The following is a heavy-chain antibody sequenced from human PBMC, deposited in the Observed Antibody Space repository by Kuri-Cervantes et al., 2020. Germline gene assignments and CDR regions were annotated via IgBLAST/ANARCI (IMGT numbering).Heavy chain of an antibody. J-gene: IGHJ4*02. CDR3: AREGYCSSTSCYDDY. CDR1: GFTFSSYG. V-gene: IGHV3-33*01. Sequence: LSLSCAASGFTFSSYGMHWVRQAPGKGLEWVAVIWYDGSNKYYADSVKGRFTISRDNSKNTLYLQMNSLRAEDTAVYYCAREGYCSSTSCYDDYWGQGTLVTVSS. D-gene: IGHD2-2*01. CDR2: IWYDGSNK.